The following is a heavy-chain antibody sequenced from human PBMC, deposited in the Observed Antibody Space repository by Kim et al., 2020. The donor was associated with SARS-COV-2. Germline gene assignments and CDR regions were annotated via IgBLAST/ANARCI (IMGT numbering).Heavy chain of an antibody. V-gene: IGHV3-23*01. CDR2: ISGGGGST. Sequence: GGSLRLSCAASGFTFSSYAMSWVRQAPGKGLEWVAVISGGGGSTYYADSVKDRFTISRDNSKNTLYLQMNSLRAEDTAVYYCAKDSRGYYKPFDSWGQGTLVTVSS. J-gene: IGHJ4*02. D-gene: IGHD3-22*01. CDR1: GFTFSSYA. CDR3: AKDSRGYYKPFDS.